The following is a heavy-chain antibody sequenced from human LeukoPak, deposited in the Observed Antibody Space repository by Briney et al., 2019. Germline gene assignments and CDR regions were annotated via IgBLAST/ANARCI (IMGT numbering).Heavy chain of an antibody. CDR2: ISGSGGST. CDR1: GFTFSSYA. Sequence: PGGSLRLSCAASGFTFSSYAMSWVRQAPGKGLEWVSAISGSGGSTYYADSVKGRFTLSRDNSKNTLYLQMKSLRAEDTAVYYCARDRNYDILTGSSRYYFDYWGQGTLVTVSS. CDR3: ARDRNYDILTGSSRYYFDY. D-gene: IGHD3-9*01. J-gene: IGHJ4*02. V-gene: IGHV3-23*01.